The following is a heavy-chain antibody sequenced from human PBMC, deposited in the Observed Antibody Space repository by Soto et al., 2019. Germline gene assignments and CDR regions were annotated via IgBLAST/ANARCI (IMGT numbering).Heavy chain of an antibody. CDR1: GFTFSSYA. CDR3: AREVLVHYDFWSGYPSGFDP. CDR2: ISYDGSNK. D-gene: IGHD3-3*01. V-gene: IGHV3-30-3*01. J-gene: IGHJ5*02. Sequence: QVQLVESGGGVVQPGRSLRLSCAASGFTFSSYAMHWVRQAPGKGLEWVAVISYDGSNKYYADSVKGRFTISRDNSKKTXYXXMHSLRAEDTAVYYCAREVLVHYDFWSGYPSGFDPWGQGTLVTVSS.